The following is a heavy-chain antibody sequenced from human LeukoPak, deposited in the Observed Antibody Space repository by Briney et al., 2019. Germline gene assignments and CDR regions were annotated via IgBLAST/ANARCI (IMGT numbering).Heavy chain of an antibody. CDR3: VRDRPNYHESNGHYYNRDGDH. J-gene: IGHJ5*02. CDR1: GFTFEIYA. CDR2: MCGSAGCT. D-gene: IGHD3-10*02. Sequence: PGGSLRLSCAASGFTFEIYAMSWVRLAPGKGLQWVASMCGSAGCTFYADSVKGRFTISRDNSKNTLYLRMNGLRAEDTAIYYCVRDRPNYHESNGHYYNRDGDHWGQGTLVTVSS. V-gene: IGHV3-23*01.